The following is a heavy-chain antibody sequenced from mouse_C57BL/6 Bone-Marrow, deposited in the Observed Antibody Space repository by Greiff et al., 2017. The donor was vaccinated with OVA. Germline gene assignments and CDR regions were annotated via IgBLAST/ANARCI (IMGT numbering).Heavy chain of an antibody. J-gene: IGHJ2*01. Sequence: EVQLQESGGGLVKPGGSLKLSCAASGFTFSSYAMSWVRQTPEKRLEWVATISDGGSYTYYPDNVKGRFTISRDNAKNNLYLQMSHLKSEDTAMYYCARDYYGLYYFDYWGQGTTLTVSS. V-gene: IGHV5-4*01. CDR2: ISDGGSYT. CDR3: ARDYYGLYYFDY. CDR1: GFTFSSYA. D-gene: IGHD1-1*01.